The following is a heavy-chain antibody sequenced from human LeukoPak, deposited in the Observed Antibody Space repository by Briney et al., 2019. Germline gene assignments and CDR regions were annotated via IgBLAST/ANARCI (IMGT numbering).Heavy chain of an antibody. V-gene: IGHV1-18*01. CDR3: VRDYFCSGGTCDDCFDP. D-gene: IGHD2-15*01. CDR2: ISTYNHDT. CDR1: GYTFTNYG. Sequence: ASVKVSCKASGYTFTNYGISWVRQAPGQGLEWMAWISTYNHDTNYAQKFRGRVTMTTDTSTSTAYMELRSLGSDDTAVYYCVRDYFCSGGTCDDCFDPWGQGTLVTVSS. J-gene: IGHJ5*02.